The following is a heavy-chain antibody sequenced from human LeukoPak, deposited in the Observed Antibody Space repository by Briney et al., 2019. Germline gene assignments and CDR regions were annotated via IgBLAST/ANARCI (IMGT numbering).Heavy chain of an antibody. CDR1: GYSFTSYW. J-gene: IGHJ6*02. Sequence: GESLKISCKGSGYSFTSYWIGWVRQMPGKGLEWMGIIYPGDSDTRYSPSFQGQVTISADKSISTAYLQWSSLKASDTAMYYCARQWRYCSSTSCYSRPSNYYYGMDVWGQGTTVTVSS. CDR2: IYPGDSDT. CDR3: ARQWRYCSSTSCYSRPSNYYYGMDV. D-gene: IGHD2-2*02. V-gene: IGHV5-51*01.